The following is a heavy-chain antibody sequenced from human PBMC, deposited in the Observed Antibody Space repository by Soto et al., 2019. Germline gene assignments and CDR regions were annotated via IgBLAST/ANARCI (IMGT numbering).Heavy chain of an antibody. Sequence: GGSLRLSCAASEFTFRSYWMHWVRQSPGKGLVWVSRISGDGSSTNYADSVKARFTISRDNAKNTVYLQIDSLRAEDTAVYYCARSLPGTYGAFDLWGQGTMVTVSS. CDR3: ARSLPGTYGAFDL. CDR2: ISGDGSST. D-gene: IGHD1-7*01. J-gene: IGHJ3*01. V-gene: IGHV3-74*01. CDR1: EFTFRSYW.